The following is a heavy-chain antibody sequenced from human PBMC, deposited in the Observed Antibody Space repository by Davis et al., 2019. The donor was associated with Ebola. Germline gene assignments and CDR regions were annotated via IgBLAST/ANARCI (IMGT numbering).Heavy chain of an antibody. Sequence: GESLKISCAASGFTFSSYDMHWVRQAPGKGLEWVAVISYDGSNKYYADSVKGRFTISRDNSKNTLYLQMNSLRAEDTAVYYCARGYSGSYYGANWFDPWGQGTLVTVSS. CDR1: GFTFSSYD. CDR3: ARGYSGSYYGANWFDP. D-gene: IGHD1-26*01. CDR2: ISYDGSNK. J-gene: IGHJ5*02. V-gene: IGHV3-30-3*01.